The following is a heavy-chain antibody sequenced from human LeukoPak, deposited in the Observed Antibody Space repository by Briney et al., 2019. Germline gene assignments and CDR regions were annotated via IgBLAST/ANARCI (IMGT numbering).Heavy chain of an antibody. V-gene: IGHV1-69*04. CDR2: ITPILGIA. D-gene: IGHD5-24*01. J-gene: IGHJ4*02. CDR3: AREGVEMATITPYYFDY. CDR1: GGTFSSYA. Sequence: SVKVSCKASGGTFSSYAISWVRQAPGQGLEWMGRITPILGIANYAEKFQGRVTITADKSTSTAYMELSSLRSEDTAVYYCAREGVEMATITPYYFDYWGQGTLVTVSS.